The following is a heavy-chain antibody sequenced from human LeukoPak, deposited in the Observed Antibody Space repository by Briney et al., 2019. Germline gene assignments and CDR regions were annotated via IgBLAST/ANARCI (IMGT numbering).Heavy chain of an antibody. CDR3: AKGTGGSTLNWFDP. CDR1: GFTFDDYT. D-gene: IGHD1-14*01. V-gene: IGHV3-43*01. CDR2: ISWDGDNT. Sequence: GGSLRLSCAASGFTFDDYTMHWVRQAPGKGLEWVSLISWDGDNTYYADSVKGRFTISRDNSKNSLYLQMNSLRTEDTALYYCAKGTGGSTLNWFDPWGQGTLVTVSS. J-gene: IGHJ5*02.